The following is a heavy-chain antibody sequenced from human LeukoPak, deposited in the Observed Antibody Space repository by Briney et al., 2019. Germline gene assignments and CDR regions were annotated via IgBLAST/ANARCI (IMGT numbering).Heavy chain of an antibody. CDR1: GYTFAGYV. D-gene: IGHD6-19*01. Sequence: ASVKVSCKASGYTFAGYVLKWVRQAPGQRLEWMGWINAGNGNTKYSQKFQDRVTITRDTSASTAYMELSSLRSGDTAIYYCARLAVSDSYDAFDIWGQGTLVTVSS. V-gene: IGHV1-3*01. J-gene: IGHJ3*02. CDR2: INAGNGNT. CDR3: ARLAVSDSYDAFDI.